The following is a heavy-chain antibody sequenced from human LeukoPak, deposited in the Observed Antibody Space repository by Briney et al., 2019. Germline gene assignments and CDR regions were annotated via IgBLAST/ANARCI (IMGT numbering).Heavy chain of an antibody. Sequence: GGSLRLSCAASGFTFSSYAMNWVRQAPGKGLEWASGISGSGGSTYYADSVKGRFTISRDNSKNMLFLQMSSLRAEDTAVYYCAKERTLVQGVIISEFDYWGQGTLVTVSS. CDR3: AKERTLVQGVIISEFDY. CDR1: GFTFSSYA. J-gene: IGHJ4*02. D-gene: IGHD3-10*01. CDR2: ISGSGGST. V-gene: IGHV3-23*01.